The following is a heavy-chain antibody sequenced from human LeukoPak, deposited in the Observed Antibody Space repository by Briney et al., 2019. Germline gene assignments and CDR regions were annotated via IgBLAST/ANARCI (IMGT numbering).Heavy chain of an antibody. CDR2: INPNSGGT. D-gene: IGHD3-10*01. Sequence: ASVKVSCKASGYTFTSYGISWVRQAPGQGLEWMGWINPNSGGTNYAQKFQGRVTMTRDTSISTAYMELSRLRSDDTAVYYCARPQRITMVRGVTQQNNWFDPWGQGTLVTVSS. CDR1: GYTFTSYG. CDR3: ARPQRITMVRGVTQQNNWFDP. J-gene: IGHJ5*02. V-gene: IGHV1-2*02.